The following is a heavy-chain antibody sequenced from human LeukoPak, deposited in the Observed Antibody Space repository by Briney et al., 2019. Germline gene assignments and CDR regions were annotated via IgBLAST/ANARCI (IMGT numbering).Heavy chain of an antibody. J-gene: IGHJ4*02. CDR1: GFTFSSYW. CDR3: VAGSSWALDY. D-gene: IGHD1-26*01. Sequence: GGSLRLSCAASGFTFSSYWVHWVRQAPGKGLVWVSRINSDGSSTSYADSVKGRFTISRDNAKNTLYLQMNSLRAEDTAVYYCVAGSSWALDYWGQGTLVTVSS. V-gene: IGHV3-74*01. CDR2: INSDGSST.